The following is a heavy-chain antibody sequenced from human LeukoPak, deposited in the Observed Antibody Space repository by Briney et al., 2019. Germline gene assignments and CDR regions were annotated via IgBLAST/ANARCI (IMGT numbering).Heavy chain of an antibody. V-gene: IGHV4-30-4*08. CDR2: IYYSGST. D-gene: IGHD3-10*01. CDR3: ARDLGWFGELLPKGAFDI. Sequence: PSETLSLTCTVSGGSISSGDYYWSWIRQPPGKGLEWIGYIYYSGSTYYNPSLKSRVTISVDTSKNQFSLKLSSVTAADTAVYYCARDLGWFGELLPKGAFDIWGQGTMVTVSS. J-gene: IGHJ3*02. CDR1: GGSISSGDYY.